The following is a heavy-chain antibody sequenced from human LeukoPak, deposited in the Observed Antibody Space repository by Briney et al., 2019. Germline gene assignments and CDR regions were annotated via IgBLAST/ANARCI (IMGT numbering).Heavy chain of an antibody. Sequence: GESLKISCKGSGYSFTSYWIGWVRQMPGNGLEWMGIIYPGDSDTRYSPSFQSQVTISADKSISTAYLQWSSLKASDTAMYYCARHVSSSWYVGEGRYYYMDVWGKGTTVTISS. J-gene: IGHJ6*03. D-gene: IGHD6-13*01. V-gene: IGHV5-51*01. CDR3: ARHVSSSWYVGEGRYYYMDV. CDR2: IYPGDSDT. CDR1: GYSFTSYW.